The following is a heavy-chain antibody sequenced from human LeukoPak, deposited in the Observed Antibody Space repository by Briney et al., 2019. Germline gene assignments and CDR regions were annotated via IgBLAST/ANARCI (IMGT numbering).Heavy chain of an antibody. CDR2: ISGSGGST. Sequence: GGSLRLSCAASGFTFSSYAMRWVRQAPGKGLEWVSAISGSGGSTYYADSVKGRFTISRDNSKNTLYLQMNSLRAEDTAVYYCAKVGSSSQASPLYWGQGTLVTVSS. CDR1: GFTFSSYA. CDR3: AKVGSSSQASPLY. J-gene: IGHJ4*02. D-gene: IGHD6-13*01. V-gene: IGHV3-23*01.